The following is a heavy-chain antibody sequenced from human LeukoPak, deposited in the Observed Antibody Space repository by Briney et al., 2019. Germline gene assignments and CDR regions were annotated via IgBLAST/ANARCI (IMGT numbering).Heavy chain of an antibody. D-gene: IGHD6-19*01. Sequence: GGSLRLSCAASGFTFSSYNMNWVRQAPGKGLEWVSSISSSSSYIYYADSVKGRFTISRDNAKNSLYLQMDSLRAEDTAVYYCARGYSSGWTIDYWGQGTLVTVSS. CDR1: GFTFSSYN. V-gene: IGHV3-21*01. CDR3: ARGYSSGWTIDY. CDR2: ISSSSSYI. J-gene: IGHJ4*02.